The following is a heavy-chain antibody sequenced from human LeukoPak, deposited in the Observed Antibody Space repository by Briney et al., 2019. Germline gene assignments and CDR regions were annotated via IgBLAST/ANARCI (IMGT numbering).Heavy chain of an antibody. CDR3: ARRASWNSYFDL. CDR2: TYFTSKWTG. CDR1: GDNVSSDSAS. V-gene: IGHV6-1*01. Sequence: SQTLSLTCAISGDNVSSDSASWHWIRQSPSRGLEWLGRTYFTSKWTGDQAASVRGRITIKPDTSKNQFTLQLNSVSVEDTAVYYCARRASWNSYFDLWGQGTLVIVSS. J-gene: IGHJ5*02. D-gene: IGHD1-7*01.